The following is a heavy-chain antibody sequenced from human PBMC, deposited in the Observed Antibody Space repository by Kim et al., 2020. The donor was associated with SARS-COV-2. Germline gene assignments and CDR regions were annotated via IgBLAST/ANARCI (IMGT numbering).Heavy chain of an antibody. CDR2: IYYSGST. CDR1: GGSISSYY. Sequence: SETLSLTCTASGGSISSYYWSWIRQPPGKGLEWIGYIYYSGSTNYNPSLKSRVTISVDTSKNQFSLKLSSVTAADTAVYYCARVGSSSWYYNYYGMDVWGQGTTVTVSS. D-gene: IGHD6-13*01. J-gene: IGHJ6*02. CDR3: ARVGSSSWYYNYYGMDV. V-gene: IGHV4-59*13.